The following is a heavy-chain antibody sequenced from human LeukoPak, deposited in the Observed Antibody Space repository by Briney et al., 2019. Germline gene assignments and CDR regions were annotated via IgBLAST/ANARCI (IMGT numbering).Heavy chain of an antibody. CDR2: ISYDGSNK. D-gene: IGHD3-9*01. V-gene: IGHV3-30-3*01. CDR1: GFTFSSYA. Sequence: PGGSLRLSCAASGFTFSSYAMHWVRQAPGKGLEWVAVISYDGSNKYYADSVKGRFTISRDNSKNTVYLQMNSLRAEDTAVYYCARDPDILTGYQNNWFDPWGQGTLVTVSS. CDR3: ARDPDILTGYQNNWFDP. J-gene: IGHJ5*02.